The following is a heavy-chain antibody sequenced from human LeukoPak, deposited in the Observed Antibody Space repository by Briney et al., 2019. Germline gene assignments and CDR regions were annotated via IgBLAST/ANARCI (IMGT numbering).Heavy chain of an antibody. Sequence: SQTLSLTCAVSGGSISSGGYSWSWIRQPPGKGLEWIGYIYYSGSTYYNPSLKSRVTISVDTSKNQFSPKLSSVTAADTAVYYCARSLEVYYYGSGSYKYYYYYMDVWGKGTTVTVSS. CDR3: ARSLEVYYYGSGSYKYYYYYMDV. CDR2: IYYSGST. J-gene: IGHJ6*03. V-gene: IGHV4-30-4*07. CDR1: GGSISSGGYS. D-gene: IGHD3-10*01.